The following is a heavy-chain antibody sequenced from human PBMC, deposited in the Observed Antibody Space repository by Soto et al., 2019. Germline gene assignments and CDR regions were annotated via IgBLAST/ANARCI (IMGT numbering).Heavy chain of an antibody. CDR1: GFTISNAW. D-gene: IGHD2-2*01. CDR3: TTAHCSSTSCYFALAY. Sequence: GRSLRLSCAAAGFTISNAWMNWVRQAPGKGLEWVGRIKSKTDGGTTDYAAPVKGRFTISRDDSKNTLYLQMNSLKTEDTAVYYCTTAHCSSTSCYFALAYWGQGTLVTVSS. CDR2: IKSKTDGGTT. J-gene: IGHJ4*02. V-gene: IGHV3-15*07.